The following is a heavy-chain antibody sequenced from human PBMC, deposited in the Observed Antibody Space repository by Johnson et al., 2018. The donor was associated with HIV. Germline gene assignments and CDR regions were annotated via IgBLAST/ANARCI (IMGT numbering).Heavy chain of an antibody. V-gene: IGHV3-48*04. D-gene: IGHD2-15*01. CDR1: GFTFDDYG. Sequence: VQLVESGGGVVRPGGSLRLSCAASGFTFDDYGMSWVRQAPGKGLEWVSYISSSGSTIYYADSVKGRFTISRDNAKNSLYLQMNSLRAEDTAVYYCAKEALRGGEYDAFDIWGQGTMVTVS. CDR3: AKEALRGGEYDAFDI. J-gene: IGHJ3*02. CDR2: ISSSGSTI.